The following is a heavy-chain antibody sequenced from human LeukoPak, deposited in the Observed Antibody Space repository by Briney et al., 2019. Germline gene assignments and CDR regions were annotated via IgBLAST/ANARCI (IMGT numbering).Heavy chain of an antibody. V-gene: IGHV3-66*01. CDR1: GFAVSSKY. CDR2: IYLDGRA. J-gene: IGHJ4*02. D-gene: IGHD5-24*01. Sequence: GGSLRLSCAASGFAVSSKYMNWVRQAPGKGLEWVTVIYLDGRADYADSVKGRFTISSDNSKNTVYLQMNSLKDEDTAVFYCARDAETSLANWGQGTLVTVSP. CDR3: ARDAETSLAN.